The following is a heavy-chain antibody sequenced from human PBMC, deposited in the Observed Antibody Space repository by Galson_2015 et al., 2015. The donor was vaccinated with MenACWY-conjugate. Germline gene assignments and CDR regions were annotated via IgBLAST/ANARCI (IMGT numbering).Heavy chain of an antibody. D-gene: IGHD5-18*01. V-gene: IGHV3-30*04. CDR1: GFTFNLYA. CDR2: ITFDGNYE. CDR3: ARGWGHTAMGYGLKPGAFDF. J-gene: IGHJ3*01. Sequence: SLRLSCAASGFTFNLYALHWVRQAPGKGLQWVSVITFDGNYEDYVASVKGRFTISRDNSKNTLYLHMNTLRPEDTALYYCARGWGHTAMGYGLKPGAFDFWGQGTMVTVSS.